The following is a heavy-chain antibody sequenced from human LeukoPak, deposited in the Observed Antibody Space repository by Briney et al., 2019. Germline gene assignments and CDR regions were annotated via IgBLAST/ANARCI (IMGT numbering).Heavy chain of an antibody. CDR2: ISWNSGSI. CDR1: GFTFDDYA. D-gene: IGHD5-18*01. Sequence: GGSLRLSCAASGFTFDDYAMHWVRQAPGKGLEWVSGISWNSGSIGYADSVKGRFTISRDNAKNSLYLQMNSLRAEDTAVYYCARDSGYSYGPPGFDPWGQGTLVTVSS. V-gene: IGHV3-9*01. CDR3: ARDSGYSYGPPGFDP. J-gene: IGHJ5*02.